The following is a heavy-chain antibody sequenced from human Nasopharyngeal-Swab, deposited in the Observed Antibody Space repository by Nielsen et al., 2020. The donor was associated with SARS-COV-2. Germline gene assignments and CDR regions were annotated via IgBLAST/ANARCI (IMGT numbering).Heavy chain of an antibody. V-gene: IGHV3-53*01. CDR2: LYGNGST. CDR1: GFTVSSNH. CDR3: AKDVKGDGYSLCDV. Sequence: GESLKISCAASGFTVSSNHMNWVRQARGKGLEWVSVLYGNGSTSYADSVKGRFTISRDSSKNTLYPQMKGLIAGDTAVYFCAKDVKGDGYSLCDVWGQGTMVTVSS. J-gene: IGHJ3*01. D-gene: IGHD5-24*01.